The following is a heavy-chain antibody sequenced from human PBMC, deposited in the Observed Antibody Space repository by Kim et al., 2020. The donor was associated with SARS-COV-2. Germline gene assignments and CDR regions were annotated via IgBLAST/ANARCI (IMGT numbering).Heavy chain of an antibody. CDR3: ARASLYYYDSSGYPGAFDI. CDR2: IYYSGST. CDR1: GGSISSSSYY. J-gene: IGHJ3*02. Sequence: SETLSLTCTVSGGSISSSSYYWGWIRQPPGKGLEWIGSIYYSGSTYYNPSLKSRVTISVDTSKNQFSLKLSSVTAADTAVYYCARASLYYYDSSGYPGAFDIWGQGTMVTVSS. V-gene: IGHV4-39*07. D-gene: IGHD3-22*01.